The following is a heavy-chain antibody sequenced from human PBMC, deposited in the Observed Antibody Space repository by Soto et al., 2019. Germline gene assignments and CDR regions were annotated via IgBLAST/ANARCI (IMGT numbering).Heavy chain of an antibody. V-gene: IGHV1-69*13. D-gene: IGHD6-13*01. CDR2: IIPIFGTA. CDR3: ARSWATPSSLYGMDV. CDR1: GGTFSNYA. J-gene: IGHJ6*02. Sequence: SVKVSCKASGGTFSNYAISWVRQAPGQGLEWMGGIIPIFGTANYAQKFQGRVTITADESTSTAYMELSSLRSEDTAVYYCARSWATPSSLYGMDVWGQGTTVTVSS.